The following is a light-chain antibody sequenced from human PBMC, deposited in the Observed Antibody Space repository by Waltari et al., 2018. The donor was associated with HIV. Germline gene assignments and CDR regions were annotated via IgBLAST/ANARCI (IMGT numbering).Light chain of an antibody. V-gene: IGKV3-20*01. CDR1: QSISSQY. CDR3: QQYASSPRL. Sequence: EIVLTQSPGTLSLSPGERATLSCRASQSISSQYVAWYQQKLGQAPRLLIYGASSRATGIQDRFSGSGSGTDFTLTIDRLEPEDFALYYCQQYASSPRLFGPGTKVEV. CDR2: GAS. J-gene: IGKJ1*01.